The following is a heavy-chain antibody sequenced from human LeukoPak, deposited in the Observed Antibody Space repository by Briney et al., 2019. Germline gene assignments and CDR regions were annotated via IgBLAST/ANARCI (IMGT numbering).Heavy chain of an antibody. J-gene: IGHJ4*02. CDR1: GYTFTSYG. Sequence: ASVKVSCKASGYTFTSYGISWVRQAPGQGLEWMGWISAYNGNTNYAQKLQGRVTMTTDTSTSTAYMELRSLRSDDTAVYYCARVVTIFGVVIFDYWGQGTLVTVSS. CDR2: ISAYNGNT. V-gene: IGHV1-18*01. CDR3: ARVVTIFGVVIFDY. D-gene: IGHD3-3*01.